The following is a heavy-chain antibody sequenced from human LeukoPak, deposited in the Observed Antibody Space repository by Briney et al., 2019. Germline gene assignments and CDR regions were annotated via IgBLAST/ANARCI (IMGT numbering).Heavy chain of an antibody. CDR3: ARDQEGFDY. CDR2: IYPRDGST. J-gene: IGHJ4*02. Sequence: ASVKVSCKASGYTFTSNYIHWVRQAPGQGLEWMGMIYPRDGSTSYAQKFQGRVTVTRDTSTSTVHMELSGLRSEDTAVYYCARDQEGFDYWGQGALVTVSS. CDR1: GYTFTSNY. V-gene: IGHV1-46*01.